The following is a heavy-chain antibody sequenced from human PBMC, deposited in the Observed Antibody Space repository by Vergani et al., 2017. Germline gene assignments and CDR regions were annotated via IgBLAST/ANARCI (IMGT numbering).Heavy chain of an antibody. D-gene: IGHD3-9*01. J-gene: IGHJ4*02. CDR2: IYYSGST. V-gene: IGHV4-59*01. Sequence: QVQLPESGPGLVKPSETLSLTCTVSGGSISSYYWSWIRQPPGKGLEWIGYIYYSGSTNYNPSLKSRVTISVDTSKNQFSLKLSSVTAADTAVYYCARAGGGIRYFDWLYTPIADWGQGTLVTVSS. CDR3: ARAGGGIRYFDWLYTPIAD. CDR1: GGSISSYY.